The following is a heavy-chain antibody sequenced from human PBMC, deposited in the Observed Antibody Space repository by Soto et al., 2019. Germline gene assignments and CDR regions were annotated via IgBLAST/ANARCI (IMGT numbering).Heavy chain of an antibody. CDR1: GGTFSSHS. J-gene: IGHJ4*02. Sequence: VQLMQSGAEVKKPGSSVKVSCKASGGTFSSHSINWVRQAPGQGLVWMGAVISLFGTANYAHNFTGRVTITADQSTSTAYMELNSLRSDDTAGYYCAREVGYGDFSAALLHWGQGTLVTGSS. CDR2: VISLFGTA. V-gene: IGHV1-69*01. D-gene: IGHD4-17*01. CDR3: AREVGYGDFSAALLH.